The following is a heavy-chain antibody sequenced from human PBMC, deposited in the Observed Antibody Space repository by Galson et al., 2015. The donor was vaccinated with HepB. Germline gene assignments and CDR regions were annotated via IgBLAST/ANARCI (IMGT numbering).Heavy chain of an antibody. CDR2: IIPIFGTA. J-gene: IGHJ6*02. Sequence: SVKVSCKASGGTFSSYAISWVRQAPGQGLEWMGGIIPIFGTANYAQKFQGRVTITADESTSTAYMELSSLRSEDMAVYYCARKKTMIKGSIAAAGHYYYYGMDVWGQGTTVTVSS. V-gene: IGHV1-69*13. D-gene: IGHD6-13*01. CDR3: ARKKTMIKGSIAAAGHYYYYGMDV. CDR1: GGTFSSYA.